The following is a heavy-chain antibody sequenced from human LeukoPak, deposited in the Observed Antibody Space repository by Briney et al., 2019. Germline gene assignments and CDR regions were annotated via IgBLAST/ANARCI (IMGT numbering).Heavy chain of an antibody. V-gene: IGHV3-30*18. D-gene: IGHD2-2*01. CDR2: ISFDGSNK. CDR3: AKVIFACSSASCSNYYYYGVDV. Sequence: GGSLRLSCAASGFIFSHYGMHWVRQAPGKGLEWGAVISFDGSNKYYADSVKGRFTISSDNSKNTLYLQMNSLRAEDTAVYYCAKVIFACSSASCSNYYYYGVDVWGQGTTVTVSS. J-gene: IGHJ6*02. CDR1: GFIFSHYG.